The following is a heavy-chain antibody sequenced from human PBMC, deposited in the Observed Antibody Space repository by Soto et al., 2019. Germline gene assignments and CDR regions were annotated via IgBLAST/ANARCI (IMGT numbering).Heavy chain of an antibody. CDR3: ARAPGYYGDFFAF. CDR2: INRDGGST. CDR1: GFPFDDYG. J-gene: IGHJ4*02. V-gene: IGHV3-20*04. Sequence: GGSLRLSCAASGFPFDDYGMSWVRQAPGKGLEWVSGINRDGGSTGYADSVKGRFTISRDNAKNSLYLQMNSLRAEDTAFYYCARAPGYYGDFFAFWGQGTLVTVSS. D-gene: IGHD4-17*01.